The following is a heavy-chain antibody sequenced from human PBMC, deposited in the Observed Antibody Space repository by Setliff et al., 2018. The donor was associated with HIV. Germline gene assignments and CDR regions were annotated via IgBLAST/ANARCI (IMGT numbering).Heavy chain of an antibody. Sequence: PGGSLRLSCAASGFTFSIYAIHWVRQAPGKGLEWVAVISYDGSDKYYADSVKGRFTISRDNSKNTLYLQMNSLRAEDTAVYYCAKDERITMIVVAQAFDYWGQGTLVTVSS. CDR3: AKDERITMIVVAQAFDY. D-gene: IGHD3-22*01. J-gene: IGHJ4*02. V-gene: IGHV3-30*04. CDR1: GFTFSIYA. CDR2: ISYDGSDK.